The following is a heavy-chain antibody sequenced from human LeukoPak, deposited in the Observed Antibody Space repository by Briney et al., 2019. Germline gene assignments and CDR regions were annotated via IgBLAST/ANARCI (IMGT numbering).Heavy chain of an antibody. V-gene: IGHV3-21*01. CDR1: GFTFSSYS. Sequence: PGGSLRLSCAASGFTFSSYSMNWVRQAPGKGLEWVSSISSSSSYIYYADSVKGRFTISRDNAKNSLYLQMYSLRAEDTAVYYCARDFPLSGDYYFGAFDIWGQGTMVTVSS. CDR3: ARDFPLSGDYYFGAFDI. CDR2: ISSSSSYI. J-gene: IGHJ3*02. D-gene: IGHD4-17*01.